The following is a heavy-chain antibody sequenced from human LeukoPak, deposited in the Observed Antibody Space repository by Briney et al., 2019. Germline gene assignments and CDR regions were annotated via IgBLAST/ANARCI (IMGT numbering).Heavy chain of an antibody. Sequence: SETLSLTCTVSGGSISSSSYYWGWIRQHPGKGLEWIGYIYYSGSTYYNPSLKSRVTISVDTSKNQFSLKLSSVTAADTAVYYCARDAGSDPHGLDYWGQGTLVTVSS. D-gene: IGHD5-24*01. CDR2: IYYSGST. CDR1: GGSISSSSYY. CDR3: ARDAGSDPHGLDY. V-gene: IGHV4-31*03. J-gene: IGHJ4*02.